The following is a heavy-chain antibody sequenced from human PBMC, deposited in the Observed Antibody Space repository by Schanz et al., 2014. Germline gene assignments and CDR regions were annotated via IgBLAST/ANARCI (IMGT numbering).Heavy chain of an antibody. CDR2: ITYNGGTI. J-gene: IGHJ4*02. D-gene: IGHD3-3*01. V-gene: IGHV3-48*01. Sequence: EVKLLESGGTLVRPGGSLRLSCAASGITFSSHSFNWVRQAPGKGLEWISYITYNGGTIYYADSVKGRFTISRDNAKNSVFLQMNSLRAEDTAVYYCVRDSFFAFDYWGQGTLVTVSS. CDR1: GITFSSHS. CDR3: VRDSFFAFDY.